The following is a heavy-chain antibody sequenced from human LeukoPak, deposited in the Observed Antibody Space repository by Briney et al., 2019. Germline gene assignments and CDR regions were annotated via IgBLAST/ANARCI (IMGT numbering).Heavy chain of an antibody. CDR2: ISSSGSTI. CDR3: AKDSQLGYYDSSGYYGYFDY. CDR1: GFTFSDYY. V-gene: IGHV3-11*04. Sequence: GGSLRLSCAASGFTFSDYYMSWIRQAPGKGLEWVSYISSSGSTIYYADSVKGRFTISRDNAKNSLYLQMNSLRAEDTAVYYCAKDSQLGYYDSSGYYGYFDYWGQGTLVTVSS. D-gene: IGHD3-22*01. J-gene: IGHJ4*02.